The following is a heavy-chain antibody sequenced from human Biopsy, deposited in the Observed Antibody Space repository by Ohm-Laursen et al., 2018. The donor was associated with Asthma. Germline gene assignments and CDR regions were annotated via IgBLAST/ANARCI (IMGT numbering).Heavy chain of an antibody. V-gene: IGHV3-53*01. Sequence: SLRLSCPASGFAVSRDYMFWVRQAPGKGLEWVSVIYSGGTSHTADSVRGRFTISRDYSKNTLYLQMHSLRAEDTAVYYCARGDSSNWSHYYFDYWGQGTLGTVSS. CDR3: ARGDSSNWSHYYFDY. D-gene: IGHD3-22*01. CDR2: IYSGGTS. CDR1: GFAVSRDY. J-gene: IGHJ4*02.